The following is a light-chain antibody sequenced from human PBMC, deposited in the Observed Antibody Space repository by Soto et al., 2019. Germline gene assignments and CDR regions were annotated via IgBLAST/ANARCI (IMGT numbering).Light chain of an antibody. Sequence: DIQMTQSPSTLSASIGDRVTLTCRASQSISSWLAWYQQKPGKAPKLLIYKASILESGVPSRFSGSGSGTEFSLTISSLQPEDFSTYYCQQYKTYWTFAQGTKVEIK. J-gene: IGKJ1*01. CDR1: QSISSW. CDR3: QQYKTYWT. V-gene: IGKV1-5*03. CDR2: KAS.